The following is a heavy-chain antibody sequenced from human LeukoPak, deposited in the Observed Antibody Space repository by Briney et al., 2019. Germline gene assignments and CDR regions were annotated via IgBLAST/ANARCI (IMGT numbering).Heavy chain of an antibody. J-gene: IGHJ6*02. V-gene: IGHV1-46*01. D-gene: IGHD4-17*01. CDR2: INPSGGST. CDR1: GYTFTSYY. Sequence: ASVKVSCKASGYTFTSYYMHWVRQAPGQGLEWMGIINPSGGSTSYAQKFQGRVTVTRDTSTSTVYMELSSLRSEDTAVYYCARSEDGGTVTPSDYYYYGMDVWGQGTTVTVSS. CDR3: ARSEDGGTVTPSDYYYYGMDV.